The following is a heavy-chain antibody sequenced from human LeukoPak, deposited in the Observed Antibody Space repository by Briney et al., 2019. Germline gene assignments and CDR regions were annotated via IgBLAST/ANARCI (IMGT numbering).Heavy chain of an antibody. V-gene: IGHV3-23*01. CDR1: GFTFSSYG. CDR2: ISGSGGST. Sequence: GGTLRLSCAASGFTFSSYGMSWVRQAPGKGLEWVSAISGSGGSTYYADSVKGRFTISRDNSKNPLYLQMNSLRAEDTAVYYCAKDLRELLDYWGQGTLVTVSS. D-gene: IGHD1-26*01. J-gene: IGHJ4*02. CDR3: AKDLRELLDY.